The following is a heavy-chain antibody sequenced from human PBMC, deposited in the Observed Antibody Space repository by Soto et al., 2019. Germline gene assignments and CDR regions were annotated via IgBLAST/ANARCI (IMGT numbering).Heavy chain of an antibody. CDR3: ARGLRPEGY. D-gene: IGHD4-17*01. CDR1: GYTFTSYD. CDR2: MNPNSGNT. V-gene: IGHV1-8*01. J-gene: IGHJ4*02. Sequence: AALNVPCKASGYTFTSYDINWVRQATGQGLEWMGWMNPNSGNTGYAQKFQGRVTMTRNTSISTAYMELSSLRSEDTAVYYCARGLRPEGYWGQGTLVTFAS.